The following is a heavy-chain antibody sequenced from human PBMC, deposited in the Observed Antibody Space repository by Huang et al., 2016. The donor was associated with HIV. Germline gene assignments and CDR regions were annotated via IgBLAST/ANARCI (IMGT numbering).Heavy chain of an antibody. Sequence: QVQLVQSGAEVKKPGASVTVSCKASGYTFSNYDINWVRQAPGQGLEWMGWRNPSSGNTGYARKFQGRVTMTRSTAISTAYMELSRLRFEDTAVYYCATLPPVNYGRSGGRVRDYWGQGSLVTVSS. CDR3: ATLPPVNYGRSGGRVRDY. D-gene: IGHD2-15*01. V-gene: IGHV1-8*01. CDR2: RNPSSGNT. J-gene: IGHJ4*02. CDR1: GYTFSNYD.